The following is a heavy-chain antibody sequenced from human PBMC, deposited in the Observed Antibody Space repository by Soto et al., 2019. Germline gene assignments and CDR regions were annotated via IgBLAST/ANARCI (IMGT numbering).Heavy chain of an antibody. D-gene: IGHD2-2*01. CDR3: ARDGFCTSTTCRVGNWFDP. J-gene: IGHJ5*02. CDR2: INHRGST. Sequence: SETLSFTCVVYGGSFSGYYWSWIRQSPGKGLEWIGGINHRGSTNYNPSLESRVTISVDTSKNQFSLKLPSVTAADTAMYYCARDGFCTSTTCRVGNWFDPWGQGTLVTV. CDR1: GGSFSGYY. V-gene: IGHV4-34*01.